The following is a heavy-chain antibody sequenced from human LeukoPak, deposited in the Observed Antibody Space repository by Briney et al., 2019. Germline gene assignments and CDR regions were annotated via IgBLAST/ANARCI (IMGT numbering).Heavy chain of an antibody. CDR1: GGSISSGDYY. CDR2: IYYSGST. CDR3: ATGLETNQQTPLYYFDY. V-gene: IGHV4-30-4*01. Sequence: SQTLSLTCTVSGGSISSGDYYWSWIRQPPGKGLEWIGYIYYSGSTYYNPSLKSRVTISVDTSKNQFSLKLSSVTAADTAVYYCATGLETNQQTPLYYFDYWGQGTLVTVSS. D-gene: IGHD2-2*01. J-gene: IGHJ4*02.